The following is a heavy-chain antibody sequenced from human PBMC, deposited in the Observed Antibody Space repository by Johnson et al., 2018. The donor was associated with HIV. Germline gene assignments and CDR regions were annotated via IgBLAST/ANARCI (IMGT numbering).Heavy chain of an antibody. V-gene: IGHV3-7*01. CDR3: AKRATVVSGSPSDAFDV. D-gene: IGHD4-23*01. Sequence: VQLVESGGGVVQPGRSLRLSCAASGFTFSSYAMHWVRQAPAKGLEWVANIKQDGSEKYYVDSVKGRFTISRDNAKSSLYLQMNSLRAEDTAVYYCAKRATVVSGSPSDAFDVWGQGTMVTVSS. J-gene: IGHJ3*01. CDR1: GFTFSSYA. CDR2: IKQDGSEK.